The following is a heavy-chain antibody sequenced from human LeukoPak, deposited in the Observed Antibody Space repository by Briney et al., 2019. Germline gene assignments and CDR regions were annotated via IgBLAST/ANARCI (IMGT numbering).Heavy chain of an antibody. D-gene: IGHD1-26*01. CDR3: ARVRYSGVGGRFDAFDI. CDR2: IRSKPYGGTT. J-gene: IGHJ3*02. Sequence: PGGSLRLSCTASGFTFGEYAVSWFRRAPGKGLEWVGFIRSKPYGGTTESAASVKGRFSISRDDSESIAYLQMNSLKTEGTAVYYCARVRYSGVGGRFDAFDIWGQGTMVTVSS. V-gene: IGHV3-49*03. CDR1: GFTFGEYA.